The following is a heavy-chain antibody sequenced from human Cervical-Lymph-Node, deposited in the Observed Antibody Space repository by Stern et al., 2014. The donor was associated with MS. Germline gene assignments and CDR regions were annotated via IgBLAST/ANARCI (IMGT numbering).Heavy chain of an antibody. CDR1: GGSISSSRYY. V-gene: IGHV4-39*01. J-gene: IGHJ4*02. D-gene: IGHD2-15*01. Sequence: QLQLQESGPGLLKPSETLSLTCVVSGGSISSSRYYWGWLRQPPGKGLEWIGNVIYKGTPSYTPAPERRIPIFQATSKNQFSLKLSCVTATDTAVYYCGRHATPEVAPGRIDSWGQGIMVTVSS. CDR2: VIYKGTP. CDR3: GRHATPEVAPGRIDS.